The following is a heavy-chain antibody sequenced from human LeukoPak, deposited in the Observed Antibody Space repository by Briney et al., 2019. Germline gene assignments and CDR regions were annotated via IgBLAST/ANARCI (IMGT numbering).Heavy chain of an antibody. V-gene: IGHV4-59*08. Sequence: RSSETLSLTCTVSGGSISSYYWSWIRQPPGKGLEWIGYIYYSGSTNYNPSLKSRVTISVDTSKNQFSLKLSSVTAADTAVYYCARMYSSSWSWGDAFDIWGQGTMVTVSS. CDR2: IYYSGST. D-gene: IGHD6-13*01. J-gene: IGHJ3*02. CDR1: GGSISSYY. CDR3: ARMYSSSWSWGDAFDI.